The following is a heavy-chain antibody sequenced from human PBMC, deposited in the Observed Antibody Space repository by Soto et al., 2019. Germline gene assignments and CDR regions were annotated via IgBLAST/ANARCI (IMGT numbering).Heavy chain of an antibody. J-gene: IGHJ5*02. CDR3: AIHSTGYEDS. CDR2: IHPSDSET. Sequence: RGESLKISCKGSGYSFTSYWIGWVRQMPGKGLEWMGIIHPSDSETRYSPSFQGQVTISADKSISTAYLQWSSLRASDTAMYYCAIHSTGYEDSWGQGTLVTVSS. CDR1: GYSFTSYW. V-gene: IGHV5-51*01. D-gene: IGHD5-12*01.